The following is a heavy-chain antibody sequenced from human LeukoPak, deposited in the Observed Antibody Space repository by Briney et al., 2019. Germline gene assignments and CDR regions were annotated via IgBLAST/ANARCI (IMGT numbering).Heavy chain of an antibody. D-gene: IGHD3-10*01. Sequence: GGFLRLSCAASGFTFSSYAMSWVRQAPGKGLEWVSAISGSGGSTYYADSVKGRFTISRDNSKNTLYLQMNSLRAEDTAVYYCAKDPQPFFYYGVGDWGQGTLVTVSS. CDR3: AKDPQPFFYYGVGD. CDR1: GFTFSSYA. CDR2: ISGSGGST. J-gene: IGHJ4*02. V-gene: IGHV3-23*01.